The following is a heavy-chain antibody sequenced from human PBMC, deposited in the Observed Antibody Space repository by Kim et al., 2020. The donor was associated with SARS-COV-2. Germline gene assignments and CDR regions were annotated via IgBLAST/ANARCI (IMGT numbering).Heavy chain of an antibody. Sequence: ASVKVSCKASGYTFTSYAMHWVRQAPGHRLEWMGWINAGNGNTKYSQKFQGRVTITRDTSASTAYMELSSLRSEDTAVYYCASRHLRFLEWLSLDYWGQGTLVTVSS. CDR3: ASRHLRFLEWLSLDY. D-gene: IGHD3-3*01. J-gene: IGHJ4*02. CDR2: INAGNGNT. V-gene: IGHV1-3*01. CDR1: GYTFTSYA.